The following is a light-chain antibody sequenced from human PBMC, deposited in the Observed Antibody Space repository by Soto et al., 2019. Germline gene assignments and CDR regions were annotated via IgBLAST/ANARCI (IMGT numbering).Light chain of an antibody. CDR2: DVS. V-gene: IGLV2-14*01. Sequence: QSVLTQPASVSGSPGQSITISCTGTSSDVGGYNYVSWYQQHPGKAPKLMIYDVSNRPSGVSNRFSGSKSGNTASLTISGLQAEDEADYYCNSYTSSSTYFFGTGTKLTVL. J-gene: IGLJ1*01. CDR3: NSYTSSSTYF. CDR1: SSDVGGYNY.